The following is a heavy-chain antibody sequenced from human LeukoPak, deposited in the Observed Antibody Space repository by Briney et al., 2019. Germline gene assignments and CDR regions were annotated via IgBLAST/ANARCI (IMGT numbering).Heavy chain of an antibody. V-gene: IGHV1-8*01. Sequence: ASVKVSCKASGYTFTSNNINWARKGTGQGLEWMGWMNPNSGNTGFAQKFQGRVTMTRNTSISTAYMELSSLRSEDTAVYYCARGLFRGGRNWFDPWGQGTLVTVSS. CDR1: GYTFTSNN. D-gene: IGHD3-16*01. J-gene: IGHJ5*02. CDR2: MNPNSGNT. CDR3: ARGLFRGGRNWFDP.